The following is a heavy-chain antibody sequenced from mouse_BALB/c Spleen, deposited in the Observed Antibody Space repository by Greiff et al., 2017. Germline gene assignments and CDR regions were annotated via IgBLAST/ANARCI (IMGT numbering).Heavy chain of an antibody. CDR1: GYSITSGYY. Sequence: EVKLQESGPGLVKPSQSLSLTCSVTGYSITSGYYWTWIRQFPGNKLEWMGYISYDGSNNYNPSLKNRISITRDTSKNQFFLKLNSVTTEDTATYYCARPHYYGSSGWYFDVWGAGTTVTVSS. D-gene: IGHD1-1*01. CDR3: ARPHYYGSSGWYFDV. J-gene: IGHJ1*01. CDR2: ISYDGSN. V-gene: IGHV3-6*02.